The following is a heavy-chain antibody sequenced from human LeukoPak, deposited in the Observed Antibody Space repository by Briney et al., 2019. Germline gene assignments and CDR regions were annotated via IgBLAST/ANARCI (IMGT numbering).Heavy chain of an antibody. CDR1: GGSISSGGYS. V-gene: IGHV4-30-2*01. CDR3: ARGVVVVAARFWFDP. CDR2: IYHSGST. Sequence: PSQTLSLTCAVSGGSISSGGYSWSWIRQPPGKGLEWIGYIYHSGSTYYNPSLKSRVTISVDRSKNQFSLKLSSVTAADTAVYYCARGVVVVAARFWFDPWGQGTLVTVSS. J-gene: IGHJ5*02. D-gene: IGHD2-15*01.